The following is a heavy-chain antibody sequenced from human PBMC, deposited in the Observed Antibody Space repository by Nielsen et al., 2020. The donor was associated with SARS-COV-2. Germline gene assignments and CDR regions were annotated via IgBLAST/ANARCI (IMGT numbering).Heavy chain of an antibody. CDR3: AKKAVAGVPSPLDD. J-gene: IGHJ4*02. CDR1: GFSFSAYW. V-gene: IGHV3-30-3*01. D-gene: IGHD6-19*01. CDR2: MSSDGSHK. Sequence: GESLKISCAASGFSFSAYWMFWVRQAPSKGLEGVAVMSSDGSHKYYADSVSGRFTISRDNSKNMLYLQMSSLTAEDTGVYYCAKKAVAGVPSPLDDWGQGTLVTVSS.